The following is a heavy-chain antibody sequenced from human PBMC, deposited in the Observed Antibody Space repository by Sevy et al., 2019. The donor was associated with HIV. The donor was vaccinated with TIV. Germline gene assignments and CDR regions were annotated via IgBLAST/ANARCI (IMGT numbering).Heavy chain of an antibody. D-gene: IGHD1-26*01. J-gene: IGHJ4*02. Sequence: GGSLRLSCAASGFTFSRYVLHWVRRAPGKGLGWVAVISDDGRKEYYADSVKGRFTISRDNSKNTLNLQMNSLKSEDTAVYYCARERGLGATTAGSGFDNWGQGTLVTVSS. CDR3: ARERGLGATTAGSGFDN. CDR2: ISDDGRKE. CDR1: GFTFSRYV. V-gene: IGHV3-30*04.